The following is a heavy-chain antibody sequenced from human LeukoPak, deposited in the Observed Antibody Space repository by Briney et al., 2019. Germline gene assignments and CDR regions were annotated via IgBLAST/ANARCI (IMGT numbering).Heavy chain of an antibody. CDR2: IYSGGST. CDR3: GKDSGYCTNGVCRDAWFDP. J-gene: IGHJ5*02. CDR1: GFTFSSNY. V-gene: IGHV3-66*01. D-gene: IGHD2-8*01. Sequence: GGSLRLSCAASGFTFSSNYISWLRQAPGKGLEWVSVIYSGGSTYYADSVKGRFTISRDNSKNTLYLQMNSLRAEDTAVYYCGKDSGYCTNGVCRDAWFDPWGREPWSPSPQ.